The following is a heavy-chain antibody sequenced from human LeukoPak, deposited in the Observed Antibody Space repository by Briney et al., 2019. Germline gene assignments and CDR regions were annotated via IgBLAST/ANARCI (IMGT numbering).Heavy chain of an antibody. Sequence: PGRSLRLSCAASRFTFSTYSMHWVRQAPGKGLEWVSVISNDGTNKYYADSVKGRFTISRDNSKNTLYLQMNSLRAEDTAVYYCARVGRVAAAQGYFQHWGQGTLVTVSS. D-gene: IGHD6-13*01. CDR1: RFTFSTYS. J-gene: IGHJ1*01. CDR2: ISNDGTNK. CDR3: ARVGRVAAAQGYFQH. V-gene: IGHV3-30*04.